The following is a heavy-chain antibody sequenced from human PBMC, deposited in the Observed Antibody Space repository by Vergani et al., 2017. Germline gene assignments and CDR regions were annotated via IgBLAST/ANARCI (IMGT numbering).Heavy chain of an antibody. V-gene: IGHV3-64*01. Sequence: LESGGGLVQPGGSIRLSCFGSGFTFSTFNMHWVRQIPGKGLEYISGISSDGKSTNYAKSVKGRFIVTRDNSKNSLHLQMGNLRVEDTGIYYCSKDVQDTAPWERGYFHVLDVWGQGTTVSVSS. D-gene: IGHD1-26*01. CDR3: SKDVQDTAPWERGYFHVLDV. J-gene: IGHJ6*02. CDR1: GFTFSTFN. CDR2: ISSDGKST.